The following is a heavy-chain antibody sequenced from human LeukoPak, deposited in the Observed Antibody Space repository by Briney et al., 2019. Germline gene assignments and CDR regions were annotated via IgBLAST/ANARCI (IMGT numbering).Heavy chain of an antibody. Sequence: GGSLRLSCAASGFTFSNAWMSWVRQAPGKGLEWISYISSSGSTIYYADSVKGRVTISRDNAKNSLFLQMNSLRAEDTAVYYCAKSGKGYTSGPFDYWGQGTLVTVSS. J-gene: IGHJ4*02. CDR1: GFTFSNAW. CDR3: AKSGKGYTSGPFDY. V-gene: IGHV3-11*01. D-gene: IGHD6-19*01. CDR2: ISSSGSTI.